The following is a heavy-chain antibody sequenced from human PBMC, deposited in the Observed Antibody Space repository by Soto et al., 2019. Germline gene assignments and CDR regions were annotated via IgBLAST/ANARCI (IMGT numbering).Heavy chain of an antibody. CDR3: ARYPYTSYCSDGSCSYDAFDI. CDR2: MNPNSGNT. CDR1: GYSFTSYD. J-gene: IGHJ3*02. Sequence: QVQMVQSGAEVKKPGASVKVSCRASGYSFTSYDVNWVRQATGQGLEWMGWMNPNSGNTAFAEMFQGRVTMTRATPISTAYMELSGLTSEDTAVYYCARYPYTSYCSDGSCSYDAFDIWGQGTVVTVSS. D-gene: IGHD2-15*01. V-gene: IGHV1-8*01.